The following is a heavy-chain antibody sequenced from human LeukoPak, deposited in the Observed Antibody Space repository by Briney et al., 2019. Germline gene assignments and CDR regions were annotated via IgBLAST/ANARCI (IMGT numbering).Heavy chain of an antibody. V-gene: IGHV1-2*02. J-gene: IGHJ4*02. Sequence: ASVKVSCKASGYTFTSYYMRWVRQAPGQGLEWMGWINPNSGGTNYAQKFQGRVTMTRDTSISTAYMELSRLRSDDTAVYYCARAHDYGDYLHEDWGQGTLVTVSS. CDR2: INPNSGGT. CDR1: GYTFTSYY. CDR3: ARAHDYGDYLHED. D-gene: IGHD4-17*01.